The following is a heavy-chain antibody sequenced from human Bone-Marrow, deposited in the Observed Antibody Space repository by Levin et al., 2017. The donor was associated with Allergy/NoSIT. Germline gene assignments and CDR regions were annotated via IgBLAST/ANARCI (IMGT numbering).Heavy chain of an antibody. V-gene: IGHV3-7*01. CDR1: ESTFSNYW. CDR2: IKQDGSET. J-gene: IGHJ2*01. D-gene: IGHD2-15*01. Sequence: PGGSLRLSCVGSESTFSNYWMSWVRQAPGKGLEWVANIKQDGSETYYVDSVKGRFTISRDNAKNSLYLQMNILRAEDTAVYYCARDGEYCGSGSCYSYWYFDLWGRGTLVTVSS. CDR3: ARDGEYCGSGSCYSYWYFDL.